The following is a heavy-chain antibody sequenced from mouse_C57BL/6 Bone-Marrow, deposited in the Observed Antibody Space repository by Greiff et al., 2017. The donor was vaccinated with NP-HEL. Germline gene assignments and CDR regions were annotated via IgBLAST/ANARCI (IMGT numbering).Heavy chain of an antibody. Sequence: VQLQQPGTELVKPGASVKLSCKASGYTFTSYWMHWVKQRPGQGLEWIGNINPSNGGTNYTEKFKSKAKLTVDQSSSTAYMQLSSLTSEDSAFYYCARGGWLPAWFAYWGQGTLVTVSA. J-gene: IGHJ3*01. D-gene: IGHD2-3*01. V-gene: IGHV1-53*01. CDR2: INPSNGGT. CDR1: GYTFTSYW. CDR3: ARGGWLPAWFAY.